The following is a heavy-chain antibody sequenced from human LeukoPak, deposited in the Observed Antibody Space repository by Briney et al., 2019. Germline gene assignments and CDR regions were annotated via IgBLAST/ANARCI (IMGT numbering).Heavy chain of an antibody. J-gene: IGHJ5*02. V-gene: IGHV6-1*01. D-gene: IGHD6-19*01. CDR3: ARDPYSSGWYVYNWFDP. Sequence: SQTLSLTCAISGDSVSSNSAAWNWIRQSPSRGLEWLGRTYYRSKWYNDYAVSVKSRITINPDTSKNQFSLQLNSVTPEDTAVYYCARDPYSSGWYVYNWFDPWGQGTLVTASS. CDR2: TYYRSKWYN. CDR1: GDSVSSNSAA.